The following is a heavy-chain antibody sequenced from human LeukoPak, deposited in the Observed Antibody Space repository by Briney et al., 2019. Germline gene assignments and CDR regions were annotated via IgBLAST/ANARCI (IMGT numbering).Heavy chain of an antibody. D-gene: IGHD6-6*01. CDR3: ARSYSSSPGYFDY. V-gene: IGHV4-39*01. Sequence: PSETLSLTCTVSGGSISSSSYYWGWIRQPPGKGLEWIGSIYYSGSTYYNPSLKSRVTISVDTSKNQFSLKLSSVTAADTAVYYCARSYSSSPGYFDYWGQGTLVTVSS. J-gene: IGHJ4*02. CDR1: GGSISSSSYY. CDR2: IYYSGST.